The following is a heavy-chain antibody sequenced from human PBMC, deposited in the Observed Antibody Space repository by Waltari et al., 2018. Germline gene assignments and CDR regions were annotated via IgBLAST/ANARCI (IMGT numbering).Heavy chain of an antibody. CDR3: AKDLGIKGELLDY. V-gene: IGHV3-30*02. D-gene: IGHD1-26*01. CDR2: IRYDGSNK. Sequence: QVQLVESGGGVVQPGGSLRLSCAASGVTFSRYGMHWVRQAPGKGLEWVAFIRYDGSNKYYADSVKGRFTISRDNSKNTLYLQMNSLRAEDTAVYYCAKDLGIKGELLDYWGQGTLVTVSS. J-gene: IGHJ4*02. CDR1: GVTFSRYG.